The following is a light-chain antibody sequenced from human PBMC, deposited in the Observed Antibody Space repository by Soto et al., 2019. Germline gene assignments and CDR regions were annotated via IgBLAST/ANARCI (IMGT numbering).Light chain of an antibody. Sequence: DIQMTQSPSTLSASVGDRVTITCRASQSISSWLAWYQQKPGKAPNLLIYKASSLESGVPSRFSGSGSGTEFTLTISSLQPDDFATYYCQQYNNYALTFGGGTKVEIK. CDR1: QSISSW. J-gene: IGKJ4*01. CDR2: KAS. CDR3: QQYNNYALT. V-gene: IGKV1-5*03.